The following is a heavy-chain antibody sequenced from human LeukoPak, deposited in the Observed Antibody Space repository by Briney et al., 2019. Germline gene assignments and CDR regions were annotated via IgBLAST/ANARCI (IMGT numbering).Heavy chain of an antibody. D-gene: IGHD1-26*01. J-gene: IGHJ6*02. CDR3: AKTARGSYETTYYYYGMDV. CDR1: GFTFSSYA. CDR2: ISWNSGSI. Sequence: PGGSLRLSCAASGFTFSSYAMSWVRQAPGKGLEWVSGISWNSGSIGYADSVKGRFTISRDNAKNSLYLQMNSLRAEDTALYYCAKTARGSYETTYYYYGMDVWGQGTTVTVSS. V-gene: IGHV3-9*01.